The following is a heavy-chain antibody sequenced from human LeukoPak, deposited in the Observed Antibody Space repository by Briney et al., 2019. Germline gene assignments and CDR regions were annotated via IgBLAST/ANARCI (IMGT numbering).Heavy chain of an antibody. V-gene: IGHV4-34*01. D-gene: IGHD3-22*01. Sequence: SETLSLTCAVYGGSFSGYYWSWIRQPPGKGLEWIGEINHSGSTNYNPSLKSRVTISVDTSKNQFSLKLSSVTAADTAVYYCARGGCVNDSSGYYCGFDYWGQGTLVTVSS. J-gene: IGHJ4*02. CDR1: GGSFSGYY. CDR3: ARGGCVNDSSGYYCGFDY. CDR2: INHSGST.